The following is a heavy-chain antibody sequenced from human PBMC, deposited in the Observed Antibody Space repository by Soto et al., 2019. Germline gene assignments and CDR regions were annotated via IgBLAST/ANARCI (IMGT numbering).Heavy chain of an antibody. CDR1: GYTFTSYG. D-gene: IGHD6-19*01. Sequence: GASVKVSCKASGYTFTSYGISWVRQAPGQGLEWMGWISAYNGNTNYAQKLQGRVTMTTDTSTSTAYMELRSLRSDDTTVYYCARDLTSSGWPNYYYYGMDVWGQGTTVTSP. J-gene: IGHJ6*02. CDR3: ARDLTSSGWPNYYYYGMDV. CDR2: ISAYNGNT. V-gene: IGHV1-18*01.